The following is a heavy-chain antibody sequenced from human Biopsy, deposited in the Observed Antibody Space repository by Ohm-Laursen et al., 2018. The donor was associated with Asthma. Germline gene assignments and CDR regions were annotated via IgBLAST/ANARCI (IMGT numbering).Heavy chain of an antibody. J-gene: IGHJ3*02. D-gene: IGHD3-22*01. Sequence: SETLSLTCTVSGDSSNSGGYSWTWIRQLPGKGLEWIGYISYTGTTYYNLSLKSRISMTVDTSKIQFSLKLSSVTAADTAIYYCARERMFFYDSSGYGAFDIWGQGTLVTVSS. V-gene: IGHV4-31*03. CDR1: GDSSNSGGYS. CDR2: ISYTGTT. CDR3: ARERMFFYDSSGYGAFDI.